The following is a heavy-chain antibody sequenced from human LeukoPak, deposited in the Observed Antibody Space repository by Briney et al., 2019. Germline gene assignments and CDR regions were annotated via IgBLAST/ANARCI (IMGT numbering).Heavy chain of an antibody. Sequence: SETPSLTCTVSGGSISSYYWSWIRQPAGKGLEWIGRIYTSGSTNYNPSLKSRVTMSVDTSKNQFSLKLSSVTAADTAVYYCARVGVSGWPNWFDPWGQGTLVTVSS. V-gene: IGHV4-4*07. CDR3: ARVGVSGWPNWFDP. J-gene: IGHJ5*02. CDR1: GGSISSYY. D-gene: IGHD6-19*01. CDR2: IYTSGST.